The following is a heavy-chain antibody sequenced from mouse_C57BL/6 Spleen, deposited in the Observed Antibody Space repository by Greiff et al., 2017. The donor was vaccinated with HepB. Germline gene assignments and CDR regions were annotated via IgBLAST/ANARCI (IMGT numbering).Heavy chain of an antibody. CDR1: GYTFTDYY. CDR3: ARGRDSSGYVPYWYFDV. CDR2: INPYNGGT. D-gene: IGHD3-2*02. V-gene: IGHV1-19*01. J-gene: IGHJ1*03. Sequence: VQLQQSGPVLVKPGASVKMSCKASGYTFTDYYMNWVKQSHGKSLEWIGVINPYNGGTSYNQKFKGKATLTVDKSSSTAYMELNSLTSEDSAVYYCARGRDSSGYVPYWYFDVWGTGTTVTVSS.